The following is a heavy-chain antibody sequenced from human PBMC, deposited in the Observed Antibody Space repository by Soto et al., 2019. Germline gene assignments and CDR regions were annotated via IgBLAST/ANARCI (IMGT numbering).Heavy chain of an antibody. D-gene: IGHD2-2*01. CDR2: IRSKSNDYAT. CDR1: GFTFSGPA. CDR3: TVGVVVKAATVY. V-gene: IGHV3-73*01. J-gene: IGHJ4*02. Sequence: GGSLRLSCAGSGFTFSGPAIHWVRQASGKGMEWVGRIRSKSNDYATSYAASVKGRFTISGDDSKNTAYLQMDRLETEDTAVYYCTVGVVVKAATVYWGQGTLLTVSS.